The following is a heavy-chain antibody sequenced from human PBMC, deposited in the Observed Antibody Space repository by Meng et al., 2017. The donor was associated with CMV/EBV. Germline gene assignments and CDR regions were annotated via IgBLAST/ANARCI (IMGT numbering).Heavy chain of an antibody. J-gene: IGHJ6*02. D-gene: IGHD2-15*01. Sequence: GESLKISCAASGFTFSSYGMHWVRQAPGEGLEWVAFIRYDGSNKYYADSVKGRFTISRDNSKNTLYLQMNSLRAEDTAVYYCAKEAGTTMNRGGCSGGSCYRYYYGMDVWGQGTTVTVSS. CDR3: AKEAGTTMNRGGCSGGSCYRYYYGMDV. CDR1: GFTFSSYG. CDR2: IRYDGSNK. V-gene: IGHV3-30*02.